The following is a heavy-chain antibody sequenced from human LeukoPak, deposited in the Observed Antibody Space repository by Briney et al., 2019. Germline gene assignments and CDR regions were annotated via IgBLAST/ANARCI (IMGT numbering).Heavy chain of an antibody. CDR2: ISAYNGNT. CDR3: ARDAKGLLLRYGSGSYDY. Sequence: ASVKVSCEASGYTFTSYGISWVRQAPGQGLEWMGWISAYNGNTNYAQKLQGRVTMTTDTSTSTAYMELRSLRSDDTAVYYCARDAKGLLLRYGSGSYDYWGRGTLVTVSS. V-gene: IGHV1-18*01. CDR1: GYTFTSYG. J-gene: IGHJ4*02. D-gene: IGHD3-10*01.